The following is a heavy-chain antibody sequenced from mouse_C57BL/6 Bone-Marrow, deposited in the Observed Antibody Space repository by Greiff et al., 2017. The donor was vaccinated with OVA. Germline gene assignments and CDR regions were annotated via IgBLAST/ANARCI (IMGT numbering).Heavy chain of an antibody. Sequence: VQLQQSGAELAKPGASVKLSCKASGYTFTSYWMHWVKQRPGQGLEWIGYINPSSGYTKYNQKFKDKATVTADKSSSTAYMRLSSLTYEDSAVYYCATCGSNPYWGQGTTLTVSA. J-gene: IGHJ2*01. D-gene: IGHD1-1*01. CDR3: ATCGSNPY. CDR2: INPSSGYT. CDR1: GYTFTSYW. V-gene: IGHV1-7*01.